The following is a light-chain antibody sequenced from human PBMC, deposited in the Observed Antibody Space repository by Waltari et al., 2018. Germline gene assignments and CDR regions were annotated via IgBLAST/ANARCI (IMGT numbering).Light chain of an antibody. CDR3: QHYVRLPVT. CDR2: WAS. V-gene: IGKV4-1*01. Sequence: DIVMTQSPDSLAVSLGERATINCKSSRSVLYSTNNKNYLAWYQQKPGQPPRLLIYWASTRESGVPDRVSGSGSGTDFSLTISRLEPEDFAVYYCQHYVRLPVTFGQGTKVEIK. CDR1: RSVLYSTNNKNY. J-gene: IGKJ1*01.